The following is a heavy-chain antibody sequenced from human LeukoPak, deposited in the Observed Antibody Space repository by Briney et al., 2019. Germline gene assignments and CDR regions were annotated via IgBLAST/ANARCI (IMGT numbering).Heavy chain of an antibody. Sequence: PSETLSLTCAVHGGSLSGYYWVWMRQPPGKGLEWIGSIYYSGGTYYNPSLKSRVTISVDTAKNHFSLRLNSVTAADSAVYYCARHTSMVRGGRRYYFDYWGQGTLATVSS. D-gene: IGHD3-10*01. V-gene: IGHV4-39*01. J-gene: IGHJ4*02. CDR3: ARHTSMVRGGRRYYFDY. CDR2: IYYSGGT. CDR1: GGSLSGYY.